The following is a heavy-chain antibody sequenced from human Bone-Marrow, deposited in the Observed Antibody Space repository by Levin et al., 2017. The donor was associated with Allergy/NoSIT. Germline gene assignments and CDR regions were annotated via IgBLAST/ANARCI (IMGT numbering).Heavy chain of an antibody. J-gene: IGHJ3*02. V-gene: IGHV3-7*04. CDR1: GFTFSSYW. CDR3: ARDLYYDILTGHPGGAFDI. D-gene: IGHD3-9*01. CDR2: IKQDGSEK. Sequence: GGSLRLSCAASGFTFSSYWMSWVRQAPGKGLEWVANIKQDGSEKYYVDSVKGRFTISRDNAKNSLYLQMNSLRAEDTAVYYCARDLYYDILTGHPGGAFDIWGQGTMVTVSS.